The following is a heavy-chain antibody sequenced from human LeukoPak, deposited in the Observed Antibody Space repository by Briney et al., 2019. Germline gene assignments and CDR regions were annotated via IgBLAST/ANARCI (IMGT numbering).Heavy chain of an antibody. J-gene: IGHJ5*02. CDR1: GGSISSGDYY. CDR2: IYYSGST. D-gene: IGHD2-2*01. Sequence: SQTLSLTCTVSGGSISSGDYYWRWIRQPPGKGLEWIGYIYYSGSTYYNPSLKGRVTISVDTSKNQFSLKLSSVTAADTAVYYCARWHIVVVPAWGQGTLVTVSS. CDR3: ARWHIVVVPA. V-gene: IGHV4-30-4*08.